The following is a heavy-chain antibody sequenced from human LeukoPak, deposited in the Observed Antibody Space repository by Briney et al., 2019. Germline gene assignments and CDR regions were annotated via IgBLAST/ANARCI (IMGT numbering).Heavy chain of an antibody. V-gene: IGHV4-59*12. J-gene: IGHJ4*02. D-gene: IGHD1-14*01. Sequence: PSETLSLTCAVYGGSFSGYYWSWIRQPPGKGLEWIGYIYYSGSTNCNPSLKSRVTISVDTSKNQFSLKLSSVTAADTAVYYCARADYNLGIAGPHDYWGQGALVTVSS. CDR3: ARADYNLGIAGPHDY. CDR1: GGSFSGYY. CDR2: IYYSGST.